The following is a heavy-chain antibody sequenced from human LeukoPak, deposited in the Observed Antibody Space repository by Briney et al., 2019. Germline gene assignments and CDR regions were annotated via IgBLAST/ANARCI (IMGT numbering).Heavy chain of an antibody. J-gene: IGHJ5*02. D-gene: IGHD3-10*01. CDR3: AKDAKRITMVRGVKGGNWFDP. CDR2: ISYDGSNK. V-gene: IGHV3-30*18. Sequence: GRSLRLSCAASGFTFSSYGMHWVRQAPGKGLERVAVISYDGSNKYYADSVKGRFTISRDNSKNTLYLQMNSLRAEDTAVYYCAKDAKRITMVRGVKGGNWFDPWGQGTLVTVSS. CDR1: GFTFSSYG.